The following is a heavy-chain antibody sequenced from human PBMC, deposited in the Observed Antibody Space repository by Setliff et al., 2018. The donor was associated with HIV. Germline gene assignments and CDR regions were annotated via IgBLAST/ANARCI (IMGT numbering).Heavy chain of an antibody. V-gene: IGHV4-4*09. Sequence: SETLSLTCTISGGSISTSYWNWIRQPPGKGLEWIAYIYISGTTNYNPSLKSRVTISLDTSRNQFSLKLGSVTAADTAMYYCAREHCSGGSCNGFDIWGQGTTVTVSS. CDR1: GGSISTSY. CDR3: AREHCSGGSCNGFDI. CDR2: IYISGTT. D-gene: IGHD2-15*01. J-gene: IGHJ3*02.